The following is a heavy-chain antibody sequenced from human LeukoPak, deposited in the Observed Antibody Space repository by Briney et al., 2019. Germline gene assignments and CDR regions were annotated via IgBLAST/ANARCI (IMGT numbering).Heavy chain of an antibody. J-gene: IGHJ6*03. Sequence: SVTVSCKASGGTFSSYAISWVRQASGQGLEGMGGIIPILGTTNYAQKFQDRVTITADKSTSTAYMELSSLRSEDTAVYYCARVVGLTGYSSSWYSGYYYYMDVWGKGTTVTASS. CDR1: GGTFSSYA. D-gene: IGHD6-13*01. CDR3: ARVVGLTGYSSSWYSGYYYYMDV. V-gene: IGHV1-69*10. CDR2: IIPILGTT.